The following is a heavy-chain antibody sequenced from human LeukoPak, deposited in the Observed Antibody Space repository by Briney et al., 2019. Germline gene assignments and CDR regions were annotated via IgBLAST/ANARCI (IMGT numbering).Heavy chain of an antibody. CDR2: IYYSGST. CDR3: ARGRRYYGSRSTFYFDY. V-gene: IGHV4-31*03. Sequence: SQTLSLTCTVSGGSISSGGYYWSWIRQHPGKGLEWIGSIYYSGSTYYNPSLKSRVTISVDTSKNQFSLKLSSVTAADTAVYYCARGRRYYGSRSTFYFDYWGQGTLVTVSS. D-gene: IGHD3-10*01. J-gene: IGHJ4*02. CDR1: GGSISSGGYY.